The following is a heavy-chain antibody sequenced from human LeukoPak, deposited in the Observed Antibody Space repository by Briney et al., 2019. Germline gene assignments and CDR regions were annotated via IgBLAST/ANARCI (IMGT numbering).Heavy chain of an antibody. V-gene: IGHV1-8*02. D-gene: IGHD3-10*01. Sequence: ASVKVSCKASGYTFTGYDINWVRQATGHGLEWMGWMNPNSGNTGHAQSFQGRVTMNRHTSISTAYMELSSLRSEDTAVYYCARGPPGSGSYLVDYWGQGTQVTVSS. CDR2: MNPNSGNT. CDR3: ARGPPGSGSYLVDY. J-gene: IGHJ4*02. CDR1: GYTFTGYD.